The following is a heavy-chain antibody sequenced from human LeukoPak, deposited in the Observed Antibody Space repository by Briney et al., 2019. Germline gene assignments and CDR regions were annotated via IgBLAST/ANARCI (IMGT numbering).Heavy chain of an antibody. Sequence: GASVKVSCKASGYTFTSYYMHWVRQAPGQGLEWMGIINPSGGSTSYAQKFQGRVTMTRGTSTSTVYMELSSLRSEDTAVYYCARDLRDCSGGSCYLNAFDIWGQGTMVTVSS. CDR2: INPSGGST. J-gene: IGHJ3*02. D-gene: IGHD2-15*01. CDR1: GYTFTSYY. V-gene: IGHV1-46*01. CDR3: ARDLRDCSGGSCYLNAFDI.